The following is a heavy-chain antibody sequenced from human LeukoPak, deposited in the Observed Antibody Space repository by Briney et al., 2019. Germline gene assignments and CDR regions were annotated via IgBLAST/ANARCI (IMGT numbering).Heavy chain of an antibody. Sequence: ASVKVSCRVSGYTLTELSMHWVRQAPGKGLEWMGGFDPEDGETIYAQKFQGRVTMTEDTSTDTAYMELSSLRSEDTAVYYCATSVYDFWSGYRRYWYFDLWGRGTLVTVSS. V-gene: IGHV1-24*01. CDR2: FDPEDGET. D-gene: IGHD3-3*01. CDR3: ATSVYDFWSGYRRYWYFDL. CDR1: GYTLTELS. J-gene: IGHJ2*01.